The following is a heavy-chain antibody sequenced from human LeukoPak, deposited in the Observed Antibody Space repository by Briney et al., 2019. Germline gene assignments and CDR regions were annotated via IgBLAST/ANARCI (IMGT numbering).Heavy chain of an antibody. D-gene: IGHD4-17*01. J-gene: IGHJ4*02. Sequence: PGGSLRLSCAASGFTFSSYAMHWVRQAPGKGLEYVSAISSNGGSTYYANSVKGRFAISRDNSKNTLYLQMGSLRAEDMAVYYCARGTTDFDYRGQGTLVTVSS. CDR3: ARGTTDFDY. CDR2: ISSNGGST. CDR1: GFTFSSYA. V-gene: IGHV3-64*01.